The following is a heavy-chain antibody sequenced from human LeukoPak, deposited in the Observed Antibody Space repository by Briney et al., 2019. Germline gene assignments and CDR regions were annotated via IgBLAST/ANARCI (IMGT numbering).Heavy chain of an antibody. CDR2: IKQDGSEK. CDR3: ARAGSNWNYVY. CDR1: GFTFRGFL. D-gene: IGHD1-7*01. Sequence: GGSLRLPCAASGFTFRGFLMSWVRQTPGKGLEWVANIKQDGSEKYYADSVKGRFTISRDNTKNSLSLQMNSLRAEDTAVYYCARAGSNWNYVYWGQGTLVTVSS. V-gene: IGHV3-7*01. J-gene: IGHJ4*02.